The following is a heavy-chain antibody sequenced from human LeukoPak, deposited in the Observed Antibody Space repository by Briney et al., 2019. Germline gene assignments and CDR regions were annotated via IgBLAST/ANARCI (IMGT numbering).Heavy chain of an antibody. CDR2: IYRGGST. D-gene: IGHD3-10*01. J-gene: IGHJ4*02. V-gene: IGHV3-53*01. CDR3: AKLRFGELEPVDY. Sequence: GGSLRLSCAASGFTVSSNYMSWVRQAPGKGLEWVSVIYRGGSTNYADSVKGRFTISRDNSKNTLYLQMNSLRAEDTAVYYCAKLRFGELEPVDYWGQGTLVTVSS. CDR1: GFTVSSNY.